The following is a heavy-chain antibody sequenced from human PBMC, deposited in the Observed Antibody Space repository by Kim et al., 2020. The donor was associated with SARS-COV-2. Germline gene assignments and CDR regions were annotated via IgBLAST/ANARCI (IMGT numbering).Heavy chain of an antibody. V-gene: IGHV4-4*02. CDR3: ARASLRLRWYNHDAFDI. CDR1: GGSISSSNW. CDR2: IYHSGST. J-gene: IGHJ3*02. Sequence: SETLSLTCAVSGGSISSSNWWSWVRQPPGKGLEWIGEIYHSGSTNYNPSLKSRVTISVDKSKNQFSLKLSSVTAADTAVYYCARASLRLRWYNHDAFDIWGQGTMVTVSS. D-gene: IGHD4-17*01.